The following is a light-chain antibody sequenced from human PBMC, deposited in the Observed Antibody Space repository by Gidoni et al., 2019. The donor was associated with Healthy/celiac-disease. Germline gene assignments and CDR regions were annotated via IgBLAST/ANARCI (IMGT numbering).Light chain of an antibody. Sequence: DIQMTQSPSSLSASVGDRVTITCQASQDISNYLNLYQQKPGKAPKRLIYDASNLETGVPSRFSGSGSGTDFTFTISSLQPEDIATYYCQQYDNLPFTFGPGTKVDIK. CDR2: DAS. CDR3: QQYDNLPFT. V-gene: IGKV1-33*01. CDR1: QDISNY. J-gene: IGKJ3*01.